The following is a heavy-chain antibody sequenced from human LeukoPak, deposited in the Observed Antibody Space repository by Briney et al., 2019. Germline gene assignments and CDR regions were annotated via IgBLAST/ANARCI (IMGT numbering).Heavy chain of an antibody. J-gene: IGHJ4*02. Sequence: ESGPTLVKPTQTLTLTCSFSGFSLTTDGVAAGWIRQPPGKALEWLALIYWDDDKRYSPSLQSRLTINRDTFENRVVLTMTNMDPVDTATYYCAHSRYTYAYAFDSWGLGILVTVSS. V-gene: IGHV2-5*02. CDR3: AHSRYTYAYAFDS. D-gene: IGHD5-18*01. CDR2: IYWDDDK. CDR1: GFSLTTDGVA.